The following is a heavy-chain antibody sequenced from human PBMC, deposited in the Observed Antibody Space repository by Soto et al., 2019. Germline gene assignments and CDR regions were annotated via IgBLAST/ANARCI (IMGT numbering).Heavy chain of an antibody. CDR2: ISGSGGST. CDR1: GFTFSSYA. CDR3: AKDPHGDYLLNWFDP. V-gene: IGHV3-23*01. J-gene: IGHJ5*02. Sequence: GGSLRLSCAASGFTFSSYAMSWVRQAPGKGLEWVSTISGSGGSTFYADSVKGRFTISRDNSKNTLYLQMNSLRAEDTAVYYCAKDPHGDYLLNWFDPWGQGTLVTVS. D-gene: IGHD4-17*01.